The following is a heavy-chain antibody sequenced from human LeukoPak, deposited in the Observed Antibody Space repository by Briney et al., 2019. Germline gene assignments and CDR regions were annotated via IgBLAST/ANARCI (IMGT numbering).Heavy chain of an antibody. D-gene: IGHD3-10*01. Sequence: GGSPRLSCSTSGFTFGDYGVSWFRQAPGKGLEWVANIKEDGSESHYVDSVKGRFTISRDNAKNSLYLQMNSLRAEDTAVYFCAKAGLLWFGESWMDVWGQGTTVTVSS. CDR1: GFTFGDYG. J-gene: IGHJ6*02. CDR3: AKAGLLWFGESWMDV. CDR2: IKEDGSES. V-gene: IGHV3-7*01.